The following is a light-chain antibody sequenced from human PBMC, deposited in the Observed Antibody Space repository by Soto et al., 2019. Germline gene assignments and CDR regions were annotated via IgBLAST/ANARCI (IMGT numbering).Light chain of an antibody. Sequence: QSALTQPASLSGSPGQSITLSSTGTRSDIGAYDYVSWFQQHPGKAPKLRTSEVNNRPSGVSNRFSGSKSGNTAYLTISLLQVEDEAEDFCCSFATCSTHVFGTGTKFIVL. J-gene: IGLJ1*01. CDR1: RSDIGAYDY. V-gene: IGLV2-14*01. CDR3: CSFATCSTHV. CDR2: EVN.